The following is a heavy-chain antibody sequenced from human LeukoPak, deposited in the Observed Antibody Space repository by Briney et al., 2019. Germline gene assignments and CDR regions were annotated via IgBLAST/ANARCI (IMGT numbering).Heavy chain of an antibody. D-gene: IGHD4-17*01. J-gene: IGHJ4*02. CDR3: AKENYGDYGFDY. CDR2: INPNSDNT. CDR1: VYTFTSYD. Sequence: ASVKVSCMASVYTFTSYDINGVRPATGQGLAWMGWINPNSDNTDYAQKFQGRVTMARNTSKTTAYMELSSLRSEDTAVYYCAKENYGDYGFDYWGQGTLVTVSS. V-gene: IGHV1-8*01.